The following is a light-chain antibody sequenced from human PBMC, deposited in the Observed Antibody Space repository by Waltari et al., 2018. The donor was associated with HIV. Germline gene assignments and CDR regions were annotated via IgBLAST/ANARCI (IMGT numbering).Light chain of an antibody. CDR3: QNYNNVPRT. CDR1: QAISKS. CDR2: AAS. Sequence: DIQMTQSPSSLSASVGDRVTITCRASQAISKSLAWYQQKPGKVPQLLIYAASTLQSGVPSRFSGFGSGTNFTLAITSVRPGDVATYFCQNYNNVPRTFGQGTKVEIK. J-gene: IGKJ1*01. V-gene: IGKV1-27*01.